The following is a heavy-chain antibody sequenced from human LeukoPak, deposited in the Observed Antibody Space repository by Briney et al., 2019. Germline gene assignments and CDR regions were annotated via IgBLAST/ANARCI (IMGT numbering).Heavy chain of an antibody. CDR3: ARRKSWNSYDAFEI. V-gene: IGHV4-39*01. D-gene: IGHD1-7*01. CDR1: DGSFTSRSYS. J-gene: IGHJ3*02. CDR2: FDYTGTT. Sequence: SETLSLTCAVSDGSFTSRSYSWGWIRQPPGKGLDWIGSFDYTGTTQYNPSLKSRVTISVDTYKNQFSLKLSSVTAADTAVYYCARRKSWNSYDAFEIWGQGTMVTVSS.